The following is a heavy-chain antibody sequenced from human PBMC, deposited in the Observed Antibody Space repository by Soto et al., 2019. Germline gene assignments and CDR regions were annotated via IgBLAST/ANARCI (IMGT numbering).Heavy chain of an antibody. J-gene: IGHJ5*02. D-gene: IGHD6-19*01. V-gene: IGHV3-33*03. CDR3: ARYSGWYSYNWFDP. CDR1: GFTFSSYG. Sequence: GGSLRLSCAASGFTFSSYGMHWVRQAPGKGLEWVAIIWYDGSDKYYADSVKGRFTISRDNSKNTLYLQMNSLRAEDTAVYYCARYSGWYSYNWFDPWGQGTLVTVSS. CDR2: IWYDGSDK.